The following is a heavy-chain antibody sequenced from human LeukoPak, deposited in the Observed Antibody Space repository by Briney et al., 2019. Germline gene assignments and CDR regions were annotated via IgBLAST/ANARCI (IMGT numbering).Heavy chain of an antibody. D-gene: IGHD5-12*01. Sequence: ASVKVSCKASGYTFTSYGISWVRQAPGQGLEWMGWISAYNGNTNYAQKLQGRVTMTTDTSTSTAYMELRSLRSDDTAVYYCARDLDGVATIVDCYYYMDVWGKGTLVTVSS. CDR2: ISAYNGNT. CDR1: GYTFTSYG. J-gene: IGHJ6*03. V-gene: IGHV1-18*01. CDR3: ARDLDGVATIVDCYYYMDV.